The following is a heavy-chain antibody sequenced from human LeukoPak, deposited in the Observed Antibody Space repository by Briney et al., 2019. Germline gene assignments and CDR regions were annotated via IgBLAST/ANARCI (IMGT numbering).Heavy chain of an antibody. CDR2: ISAYNGNT. CDR3: AIERSYCSSTSCYPWFDP. CDR1: GYTFTSYG. D-gene: IGHD2-2*01. Sequence: ASVKVSCKASGYTFTSYGTSWVRQAPGQGLEWMGWISAYNGNTNYAQKLQGRVTMTTDTSTSTAYMELRSLRSDDTAVYYCAIERSYCSSTSCYPWFDPWGQGTLVTVSS. V-gene: IGHV1-18*01. J-gene: IGHJ5*02.